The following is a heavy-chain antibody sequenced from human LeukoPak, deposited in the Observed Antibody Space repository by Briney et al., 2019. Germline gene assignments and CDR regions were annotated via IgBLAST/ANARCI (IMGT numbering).Heavy chain of an antibody. CDR2: INPNSGGT. Sequence: ASVKVSCKASGYTFTGYYMHWVRQAPGQGLEWMGWINPNSGGTNYAQKFQGRVTMTRDTSISTAYMELSRLRSDDTAVYYCARGIVVVVAATFEGFWFDPWGQGTLVTVSS. CDR1: GYTFTGYY. J-gene: IGHJ5*02. V-gene: IGHV1-2*02. D-gene: IGHD2-15*01. CDR3: ARGIVVVVAATFEGFWFDP.